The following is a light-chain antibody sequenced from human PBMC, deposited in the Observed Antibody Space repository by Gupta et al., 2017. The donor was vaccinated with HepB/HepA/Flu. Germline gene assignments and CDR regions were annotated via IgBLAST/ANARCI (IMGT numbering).Light chain of an antibody. V-gene: IGKV3-20*01. J-gene: IGKJ1*01. CDR2: GAS. Sequence: ENVLTLSPGTLSLSTGERASLSCRASQSVSQNYLAWYQQKPGQAPRLLIYGASRRATGIPDRFSGSGSGTDFTLTISRLEPEDFAVYYCQQYGSLPETFGQGTKVEIK. CDR1: QSVSQNY. CDR3: QQYGSLPET.